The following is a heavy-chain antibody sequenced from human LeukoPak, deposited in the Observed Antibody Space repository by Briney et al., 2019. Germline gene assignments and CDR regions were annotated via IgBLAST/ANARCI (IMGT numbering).Heavy chain of an antibody. CDR3: ARPHDTVPTGY. CDR2: INSDGSST. J-gene: IGHJ4*02. Sequence: PGGSLRLSCAASGFTFSSDWMHWVRQAPGKGLMWVSRINSDGSSTAYADYVKGRFTISGDNAKNTLYLQMNSLRAEDTAVYYCARPHDTVPTGYWGQGTLVTVSS. D-gene: IGHD4-17*01. CDR1: GFTFSSDW. V-gene: IGHV3-74*01.